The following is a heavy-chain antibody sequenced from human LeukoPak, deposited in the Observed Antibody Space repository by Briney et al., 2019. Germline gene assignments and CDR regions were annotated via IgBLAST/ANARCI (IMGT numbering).Heavy chain of an antibody. Sequence: GGSLRLSCAASGFTFSSYAMSWVRQAPGKWLEWVSAISGSGGSTYYADSVKGRFTISRDNSKNTLYLQMNSLRAEDTAVYYCAKNKIKSYQLLPWVSWFDPWGQGTLVTVSS. D-gene: IGHD2-2*01. V-gene: IGHV3-23*01. J-gene: IGHJ5*02. CDR1: GFTFSSYA. CDR2: ISGSGGST. CDR3: AKNKIKSYQLLPWVSWFDP.